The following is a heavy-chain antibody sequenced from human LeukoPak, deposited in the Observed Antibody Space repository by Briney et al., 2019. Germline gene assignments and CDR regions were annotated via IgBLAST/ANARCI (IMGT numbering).Heavy chain of an antibody. CDR3: ARSYYYDYRQIDY. D-gene: IGHD3-22*01. Sequence: SETLSLTCTVSGDSISTSSYYWGWIRQPPGKGREWLGSIYDSGSTYYNPSLKSRVTISVDTSKNQFSLNLYSVTAADTAVFYCARSYYYDYRQIDYWGQGTLVTASS. CDR2: IYDSGST. J-gene: IGHJ4*02. CDR1: GDSISTSSYY. V-gene: IGHV4-39*01.